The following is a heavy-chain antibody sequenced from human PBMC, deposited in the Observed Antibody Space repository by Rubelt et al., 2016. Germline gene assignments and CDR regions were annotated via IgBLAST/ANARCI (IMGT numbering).Heavy chain of an antibody. D-gene: IGHD2-15*01. V-gene: IGHV3-30*04. CDR1: GFTFSIYA. J-gene: IGHJ4*02. CDR2: ISYDGTNK. CDR3: ARGVVGRPGGEYYFDY. Sequence: QVQLVESGGGVVQPGRSLRLSCAASGFTFSIYAMHWVRQAPGKGLEWVALISYDGTNKYYADSVKGRFTSSSDNSKNTLFRHMNSLRAEDTGMYYCARGVVGRPGGEYYFDYRGQGTLVTVSS.